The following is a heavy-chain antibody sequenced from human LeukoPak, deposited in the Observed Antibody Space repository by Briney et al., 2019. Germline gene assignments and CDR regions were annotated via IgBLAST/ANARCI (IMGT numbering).Heavy chain of an antibody. D-gene: IGHD6-19*01. Sequence: PSETLSLTCAVYGGSFSGYYWSWIRQPPGKGLEWIGEINHSGSTNYNPSLKSRVTISVDTSKNQFSPKLSSVTAADTAVYYCARSGSIAVAGLFDYWGQGTLVTVSS. J-gene: IGHJ4*02. CDR3: ARSGSIAVAGLFDY. V-gene: IGHV4-34*01. CDR1: GGSFSGYY. CDR2: INHSGST.